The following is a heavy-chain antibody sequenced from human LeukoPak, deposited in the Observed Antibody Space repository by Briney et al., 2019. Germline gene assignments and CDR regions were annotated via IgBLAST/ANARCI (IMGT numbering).Heavy chain of an antibody. CDR1: GFTFSSYS. J-gene: IGHJ4*02. CDR2: ISSSSSYI. Sequence: GGSLRLSCAASGFTFSSYSMNWVRQAPGKGLEWVSSISSSSSYIYYADSVKGRFTISRDNVKNSLYLQMNSLRAEDTAVYFCAREGVGELAYWGQGVLVTVSS. V-gene: IGHV3-21*01. CDR3: AREGVGELAY. D-gene: IGHD3-10*01.